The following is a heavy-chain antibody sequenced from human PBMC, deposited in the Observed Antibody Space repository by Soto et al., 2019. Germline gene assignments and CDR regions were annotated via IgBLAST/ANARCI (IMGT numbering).Heavy chain of an antibody. V-gene: IGHV4-39*01. CDR3: ARTSIAARTLDY. Sequence: PSETLSLTCTVSGGSISSSSYYLGWIRQPPGKGLEWIGSIYYSGSTYYNPSLKSRVTISVDTSKNQFSLKLSSVTAADTAVYYCARTSIAARTLDYWGQGTLVTVSS. D-gene: IGHD6-6*01. CDR1: GGSISSSSYY. J-gene: IGHJ4*02. CDR2: IYYSGST.